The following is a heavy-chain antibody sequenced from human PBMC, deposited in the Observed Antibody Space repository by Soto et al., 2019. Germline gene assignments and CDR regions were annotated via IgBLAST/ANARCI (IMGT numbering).Heavy chain of an antibody. J-gene: IGHJ3*02. CDR1: GFTFSSYA. Sequence: GGSLRLSCAASGFTFSSYAMSWGRQAPGKGLGWVSAISGSGGSTYYADSVKGRFTISRDNSKNTLYLQMNSLRAEDTAVYYCAKDGSRTYYYDSSGPDDAFDIWGQGTMVTVSS. D-gene: IGHD3-22*01. CDR2: ISGSGGST. V-gene: IGHV3-23*01. CDR3: AKDGSRTYYYDSSGPDDAFDI.